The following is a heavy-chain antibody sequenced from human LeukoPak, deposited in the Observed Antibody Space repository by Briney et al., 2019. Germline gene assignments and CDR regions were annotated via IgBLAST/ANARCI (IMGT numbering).Heavy chain of an antibody. J-gene: IGHJ6*03. CDR3: ARDLGSSWYGYYYYMDV. CDR1: GGSISSSSYY. V-gene: IGHV4-39*07. D-gene: IGHD6-13*01. CDR2: IYYSGST. Sequence: PSETLSLTCTVSGGSISSSSYYWGWIRQPPGKGLEWIGSIYYSGSTYYNPSLKSRVTISVDRSKNQFSLKLSSVTAADTAVYYCARDLGSSWYGYYYYMDVWGKGTTVTVSS.